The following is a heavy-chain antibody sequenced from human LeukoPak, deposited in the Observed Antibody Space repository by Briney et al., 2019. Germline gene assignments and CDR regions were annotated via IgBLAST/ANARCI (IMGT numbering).Heavy chain of an antibody. CDR1: GFIFSAYA. CDR2: ISGSGGNT. J-gene: IGHJ4*02. Sequence: GGSLRLSCAPSGFIFSAYAMSWVRQAPGKGPEWVASISGSGGNTYHADSVKGRFTISGDNSQNTVYLQMNSLTAEDTAVYYCAKDGQCLRPNYFDNWGQGTLVTVSS. D-gene: IGHD5/OR15-5a*01. V-gene: IGHV3-23*01. CDR3: AKDGQCLRPNYFDN.